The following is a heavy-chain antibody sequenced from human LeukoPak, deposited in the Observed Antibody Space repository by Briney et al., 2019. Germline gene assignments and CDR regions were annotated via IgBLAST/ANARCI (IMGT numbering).Heavy chain of an antibody. V-gene: IGHV4-39*01. J-gene: IGHJ4*02. CDR2: IYYSGST. D-gene: IGHD5-12*01. CDR3: ASIVATTHY. CDR1: GGSISSSSYY. Sequence: SETLSLTCTVSGGSISSSSYYWGWIRQPPGKGLEWIGSIYYSGSTYYNPSLKSRVTISVDTSKNQFSLKLSSVTAADTAVYYCASIVATTHYWGQGTLVTVSS.